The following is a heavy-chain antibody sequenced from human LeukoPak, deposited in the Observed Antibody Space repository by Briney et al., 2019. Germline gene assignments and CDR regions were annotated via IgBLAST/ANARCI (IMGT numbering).Heavy chain of an antibody. J-gene: IGHJ4*02. D-gene: IGHD3-10*01. CDR1: GFTFSTYS. CDR3: AKDLHYGSADY. CDR2: ISSSSSYI. Sequence: AGGSLRLSCAASGFTFSTYSMNWVRQAPGKGLEWVSSISSSSSYIYYADSVKGRFTISRDNAKNALYLQMNSLRAEDTAVYYCAKDLHYGSADYWGQGTLVTVSS. V-gene: IGHV3-21*01.